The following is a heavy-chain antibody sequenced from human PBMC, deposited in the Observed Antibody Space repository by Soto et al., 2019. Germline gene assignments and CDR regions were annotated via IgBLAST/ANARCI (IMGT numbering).Heavy chain of an antibody. Sequence: SGPTLVNPPETLTLTCTVSGFSLSNAKKGKSWIRQPPGKALEWLAHIFSNDGKTYSTSLKSRLAISKDTSKSQVVLTMSNMDPVDTATYYCARFSGSYSYHFDYWGQGTLVTVSS. CDR3: ARFSGSYSYHFDY. CDR2: IFSNDGK. CDR1: GFSLSNAKKG. D-gene: IGHD1-26*01. J-gene: IGHJ4*02. V-gene: IGHV2-26*01.